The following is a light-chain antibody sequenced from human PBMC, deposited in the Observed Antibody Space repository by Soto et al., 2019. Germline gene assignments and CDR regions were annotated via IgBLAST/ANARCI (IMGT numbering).Light chain of an antibody. J-gene: IGKJ3*01. Sequence: DIQMTQSPSSLSASVGDRVTITCQASQDISNYLNWYQQKPGKAPKLLIYDASNLETGVPSRFSGSGSGTYFTFTISSLQPEDIATYYCQQYDNLPFGFGPGTKVDIK. CDR3: QQYDNLPFG. V-gene: IGKV1-33*01. CDR1: QDISNY. CDR2: DAS.